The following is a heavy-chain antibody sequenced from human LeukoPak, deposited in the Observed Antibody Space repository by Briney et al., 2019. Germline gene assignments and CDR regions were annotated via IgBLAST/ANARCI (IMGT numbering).Heavy chain of an antibody. D-gene: IGHD2-15*01. CDR1: GGHINDYL. J-gene: IGHJ5*02. Sequence: SETLSLTCTNPGGHINDYLWTRTRQAPGKGLEWLGYISNSGTTDYNPSLKSRVTMSVDTSKNEFSLKVTSVTAADTAMYYCAGVRRVAVSSNCLHPWGQGTLVTVSS. CDR3: AGVRRVAVSSNCLHP. CDR2: ISNSGTT. V-gene: IGHV4-59*01.